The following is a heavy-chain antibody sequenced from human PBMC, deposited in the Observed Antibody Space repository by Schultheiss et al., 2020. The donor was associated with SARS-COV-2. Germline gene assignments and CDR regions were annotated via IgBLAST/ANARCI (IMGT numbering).Heavy chain of an antibody. CDR1: GGSVSSGGYY. J-gene: IGHJ3*02. V-gene: IGHV4-61*08. CDR2: IYYSGST. D-gene: IGHD5-12*01. CDR3: ARVRFTYDPSDHDAFDI. Sequence: SQTLSLTCTVSGGSVSSGGYYWSWIRQHPGKGLEWIGYIYYSGSTNYNPSLKSRVTISVDTSKNQFSLKLSSVTAADTAVYYCARVRFTYDPSDHDAFDIWGQGTMVTVSS.